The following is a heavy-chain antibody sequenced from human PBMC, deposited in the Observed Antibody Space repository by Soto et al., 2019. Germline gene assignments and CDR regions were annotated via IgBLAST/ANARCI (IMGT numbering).Heavy chain of an antibody. CDR2: INPSGGST. V-gene: IGHV1-46*01. D-gene: IGHD3-22*01. CDR3: ARNDPDSSGYYDLGLDY. CDR1: GYTFTSYY. Sequence: VKVSCKASGYTFTSYYMHWVRQAPGQGLEWMGIINPSGGSTSYAQKFQGRVTMTRDTSTSTVYMELSSLRSEDTAVYYCARNDPDSSGYYDLGLDYWGQGTLVTVSS. J-gene: IGHJ4*02.